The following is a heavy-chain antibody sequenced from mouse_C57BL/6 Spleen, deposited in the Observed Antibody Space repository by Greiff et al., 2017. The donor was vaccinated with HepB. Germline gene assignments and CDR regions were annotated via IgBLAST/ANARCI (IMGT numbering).Heavy chain of an antibody. J-gene: IGHJ3*01. V-gene: IGHV2-6*01. CDR3: ASFYGYPWFAY. Sequence: ESGPGLVAPSQSLSITCTVSGFSFTSYGVDWVRQSPGKGLEWLGVIWGVGSTNYNSALKSRLSISKDNSKSQVFLKMNSLQTDDTAMYYCASFYGYPWFAYWGQGTLVTVSA. D-gene: IGHD2-2*01. CDR2: IWGVGST. CDR1: GFSFTSYG.